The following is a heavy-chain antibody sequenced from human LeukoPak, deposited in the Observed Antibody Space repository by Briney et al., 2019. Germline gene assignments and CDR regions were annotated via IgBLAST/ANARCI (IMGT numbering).Heavy chain of an antibody. CDR3: ARVAPLYYDFWSGYYTGITQYYFDY. CDR1: GGSISSSSYY. V-gene: IGHV4-30-4*01. D-gene: IGHD3-3*01. J-gene: IGHJ4*02. CDR2: IYYSGST. Sequence: SETLSLTCTVSGGSISSSSYYWSWIRQPPGKGLEWIGYIYYSGSTYYNPSLKSRVTISVDTSKNQFSLKLSSVTAADTAVYYCARVAPLYYDFWSGYYTGITQYYFDYWGQGTLVTVSS.